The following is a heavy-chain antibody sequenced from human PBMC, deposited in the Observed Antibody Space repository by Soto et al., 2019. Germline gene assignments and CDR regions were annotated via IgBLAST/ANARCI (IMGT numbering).Heavy chain of an antibody. V-gene: IGHV3-30*18. Sequence: QVQLVESGGGVVQPGESLRLSCAGSGFTLSSYGMDWVRQAPGKGLEWVAVISYDGSHKYYVDSVKGRFTISRDNSKNTLYLQMNSLRAEDTAVYYCAKDRMGAGIRGYFDYWGQGMLVTVSS. CDR1: GFTLSSYG. J-gene: IGHJ4*02. CDR3: AKDRMGAGIRGYFDY. CDR2: ISYDGSHK. D-gene: IGHD3-10*01.